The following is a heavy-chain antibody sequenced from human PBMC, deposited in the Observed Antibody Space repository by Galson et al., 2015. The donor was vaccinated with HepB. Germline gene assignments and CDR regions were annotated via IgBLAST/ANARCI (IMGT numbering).Heavy chain of an antibody. J-gene: IGHJ5*02. CDR2: ISAYNGNT. CDR3: ARVGFELLPPNHVHWFDP. CDR1: GYTFTSYG. D-gene: IGHD1-26*01. V-gene: IGHV1-18*01. Sequence: SVKVSCKASGYTFTSYGISWVRQAPGQGLEWMGWISAYNGNTNYAQKLQGRVTMTTDTSTSTAYMELRSLRSDDTAVYYCARVGFELLPPNHVHWFDPWGQGTLVTVSS.